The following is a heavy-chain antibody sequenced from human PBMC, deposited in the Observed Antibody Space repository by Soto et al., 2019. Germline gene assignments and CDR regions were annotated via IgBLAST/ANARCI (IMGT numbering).Heavy chain of an antibody. CDR1: GDTFSSYA. J-gene: IGHJ4*02. V-gene: IGHV1-69*01. Sequence: QVQLVQSGAEVRKPGSSVRVSCRASGDTFSSYAINWVRQAPGQGLEWMGGIIPIFGPANYAQRFQGRVTITADESTSTAYMELSRLRSEDTAVYFCARDTVTGTTPYLFDYWGQGTLVTVSS. CDR3: ARDTVTGTTPYLFDY. D-gene: IGHD1-7*01. CDR2: IIPIFGPA.